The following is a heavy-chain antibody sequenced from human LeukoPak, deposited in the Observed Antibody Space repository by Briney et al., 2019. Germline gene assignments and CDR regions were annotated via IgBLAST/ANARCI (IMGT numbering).Heavy chain of an antibody. CDR1: GGSISSGDYY. Sequence: SETLSLTCTVSGGSISSGDYYWSWIRQPPGKGLEWIGYIYYSGSTYYNPSLKSRVTISVDTSKNQFSLKLSSVTAADTAVYYCASYYDSSGYYKSVPDAFDIWGQGTMVTVSS. CDR3: ASYYDSSGYYKSVPDAFDI. V-gene: IGHV4-30-4*01. J-gene: IGHJ3*02. CDR2: IYYSGST. D-gene: IGHD3-22*01.